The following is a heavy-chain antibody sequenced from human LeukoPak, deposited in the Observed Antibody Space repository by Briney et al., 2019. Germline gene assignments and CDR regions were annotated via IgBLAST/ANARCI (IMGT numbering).Heavy chain of an antibody. Sequence: GASVKVSCKASGGTFSSYAISWVRQAPGQGLEWMGRIIPILGIANYAQKFQGRVTITADKSTSTAYMELCSLRSEDTAVYYCARGGDTAMVRPQPLDYWGQGTLVSVSS. CDR3: ARGGDTAMVRPQPLDY. CDR2: IIPILGIA. CDR1: GGTFSSYA. D-gene: IGHD5-18*01. V-gene: IGHV1-69*04. J-gene: IGHJ4*02.